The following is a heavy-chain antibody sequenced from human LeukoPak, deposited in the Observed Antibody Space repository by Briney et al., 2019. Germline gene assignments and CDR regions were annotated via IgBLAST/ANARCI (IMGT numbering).Heavy chain of an antibody. CDR2: ISSSSSTI. CDR3: AREEDITGTTGPHNFDY. D-gene: IGHD1-20*01. V-gene: IGHV3-48*04. J-gene: IGHJ4*02. CDR1: GFTFSSYS. Sequence: PGGSLRLSCAASGFTFSSYSMNWVRQAPGKGLEWVSYISSSSSTIYYADSVKGRFTISRDNAKNSLYLQMNSLRAEDTAVYYCAREEDITGTTGPHNFDYWGQGTLVTVSS.